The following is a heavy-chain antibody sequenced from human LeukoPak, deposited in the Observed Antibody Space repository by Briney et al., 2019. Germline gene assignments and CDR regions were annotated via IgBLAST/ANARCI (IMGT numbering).Heavy chain of an antibody. CDR1: GYTFTGYY. CDR2: ISPNSGGT. CDR3: ARAGEEYNSTSYGAY. D-gene: IGHD6-13*01. Sequence: GASVKVSCKASGYTFTGYYIHWLRQAPGQGLEWMGWISPNSGGTNYVQKFQGRVTMTRDTSISAAYMELTRLTSDDTAVYYCARAGEEYNSTSYGAYWGQGTLVTVSS. J-gene: IGHJ4*02. V-gene: IGHV1-2*02.